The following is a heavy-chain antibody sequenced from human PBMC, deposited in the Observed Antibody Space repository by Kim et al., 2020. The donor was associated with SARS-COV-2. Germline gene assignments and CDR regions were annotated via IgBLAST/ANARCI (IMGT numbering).Heavy chain of an antibody. CDR1: GDSISSGRHY. J-gene: IGHJ4*02. Sequence: SETLSLTCTVSGDSISSGRHYWNWIRQPAGKGLEWIGRIYMGGSTNYNPSLKSRVAMSVDPSENQFSLKVSSVTAAATAVYYCARGTLLEIPFVFDYWGQGILVTVSS. D-gene: IGHD3-16*01. V-gene: IGHV4-61*02. CDR3: ARGTLLEIPFVFDY. CDR2: IYMGGST.